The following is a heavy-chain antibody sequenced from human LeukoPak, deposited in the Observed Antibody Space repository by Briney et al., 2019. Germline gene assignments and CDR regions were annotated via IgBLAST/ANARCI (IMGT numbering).Heavy chain of an antibody. D-gene: IGHD2-15*01. CDR1: GFALSSYA. Sequence: GGSLRLSCAASGFALSSYAMSWVRHTPGRGLEWVANINGRGITIHYADSFRGRFTISRDNTKNSLNLQMNNLRAEDTGLYYCARDQPSVGWGFDSWGRGTLVIVSS. CDR3: ARDQPSVGWGFDS. V-gene: IGHV3-23*01. J-gene: IGHJ4*02. CDR2: INGRGITI.